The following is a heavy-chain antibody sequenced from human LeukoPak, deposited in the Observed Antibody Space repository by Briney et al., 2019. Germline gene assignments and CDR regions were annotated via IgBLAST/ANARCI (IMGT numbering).Heavy chain of an antibody. CDR1: GFTFSDYY. CDR3: AKAQPHMLEAFDI. D-gene: IGHD2-8*01. CDR2: ISGSGGST. V-gene: IGHV3-23*01. Sequence: GGSLRLSCAASGFTFSDYYMSWVRQAPGKGLEWVSAISGSGGSTYYADSVKGRFTISRDNSKNTLYLQMNSLRAEDTAVYYCAKAQPHMLEAFDIWGQGTMVTVSS. J-gene: IGHJ3*02.